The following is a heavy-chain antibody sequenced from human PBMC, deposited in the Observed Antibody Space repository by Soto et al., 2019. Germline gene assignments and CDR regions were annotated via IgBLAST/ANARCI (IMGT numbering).Heavy chain of an antibody. CDR1: GFTFSSYG. J-gene: IGHJ4*02. V-gene: IGHV3-30*18. CDR2: ISYDGSNK. Sequence: GGSLRLSCAASGFTFSSYGMHWVRQAPGKGLEWVAVISYDGSNKYYADSVKGRFTISRDNSKNTLYLQMNSLRAEDTAVYYCAKTKLPGYSYGFDYWGQGTLVTVSS. CDR3: AKTKLPGYSYGFDY. D-gene: IGHD5-18*01.